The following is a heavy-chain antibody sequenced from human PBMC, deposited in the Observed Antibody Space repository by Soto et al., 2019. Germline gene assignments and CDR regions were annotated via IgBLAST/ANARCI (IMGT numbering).Heavy chain of an antibody. CDR3: ARAVVVVAATLRAYYYYYMDV. V-gene: IGHV1-18*01. CDR1: GYTFTSYG. CDR2: ISAYNGNT. D-gene: IGHD2-15*01. J-gene: IGHJ6*03. Sequence: QVQLVQSGAEVKKPGASVKVSCKASGYTFTSYGISWVRQAPGQGLEWMGWISAYNGNTNYAQKLQGRVTMTTDTSTSTAYMELRSLRSDDTAVYYCARAVVVVAATLRAYYYYYMDVWSKGTTVTVSS.